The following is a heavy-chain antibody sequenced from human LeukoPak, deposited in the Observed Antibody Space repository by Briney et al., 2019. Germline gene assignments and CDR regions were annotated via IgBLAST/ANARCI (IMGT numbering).Heavy chain of an antibody. V-gene: IGHV4-38-2*02. CDR1: GHPISSGYY. CDR3: ARGRRDGYNLEYFDK. CDR2: IYHSGNT. J-gene: IGHJ4*02. D-gene: IGHD5-24*01. Sequence: PSETLSLTCTVSGHPISSGYYWGWIRQPPGKGLDWIGSIYHSGNTYYNPSLKSRVTISVNTSKNQFSLKLSSVTAADTAVYYCARGRRDGYNLEYFDKWGQGTLVTVSS.